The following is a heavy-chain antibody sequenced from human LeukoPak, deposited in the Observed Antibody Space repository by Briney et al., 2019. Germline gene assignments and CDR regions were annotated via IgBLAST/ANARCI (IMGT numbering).Heavy chain of an antibody. CDR3: ARVGGITMIVVLITDAFDI. V-gene: IGHV4-39*07. J-gene: IGHJ3*02. CDR2: IFYSGTT. D-gene: IGHD3-22*01. Sequence: SETLSLTCTVSGGSITTSSYYWGWIRQPPGKGLEWIGNIFYSGTTYYSPSLKTRVTISLDTSRNQFSLKLRSVTAAATAVYYCARVGGITMIVVLITDAFDIWGQGTMVTVSS. CDR1: GGSITTSSYY.